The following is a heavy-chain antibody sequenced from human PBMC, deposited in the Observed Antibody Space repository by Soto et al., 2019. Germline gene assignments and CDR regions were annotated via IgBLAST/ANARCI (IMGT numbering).Heavy chain of an antibody. CDR2: IRNKVNSYAT. CDR1: GVTFSGSA. D-gene: IGHD6-13*01. Sequence: GGSLRLSCAVSGVTFSGSAMHWVRQASGKGLEWVGRIRNKVNSYATVYAASVKGRFTISRDDSKNTAYLQMNSLRTEDTAVYYCAKDTGAAAAGLASLAPTHKYGMDVWGQGATVTVSS. J-gene: IGHJ6*02. CDR3: AKDTGAAAAGLASLAPTHKYGMDV. V-gene: IGHV3-73*01.